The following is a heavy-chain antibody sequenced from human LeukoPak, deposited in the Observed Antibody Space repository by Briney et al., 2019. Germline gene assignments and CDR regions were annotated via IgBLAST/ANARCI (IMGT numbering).Heavy chain of an antibody. CDR1: GGSISSGNYS. J-gene: IGHJ4*02. CDR2: IRYSGST. Sequence: ASQTLSLTCTVSGGSISSGNYSCSWIRQHPGKGLEWIGYIRYSGSTLYNPSLKSRLSISVDTSKNQFSLMLSSVTAADTAMYYCARSGTGGGYWGQGTLVTVSS. V-gene: IGHV4-31*03. D-gene: IGHD3-10*01. CDR3: ARSGTGGGY.